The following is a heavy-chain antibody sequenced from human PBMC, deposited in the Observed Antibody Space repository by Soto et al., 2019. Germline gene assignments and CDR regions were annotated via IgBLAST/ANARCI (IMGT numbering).Heavy chain of an antibody. CDR2: IYPGDSDT. CDR1: GYSFTSYW. D-gene: IGHD6-19*01. CDR3: ARQEDVAGDYYYYGMDV. J-gene: IGHJ6*02. V-gene: IGHV5-51*01. Sequence: PGESLKISCKVSGYSFTSYWIGWVRQMPGKGLEWMGIIYPGDSDTRYSPSFQGQVTISADKSISTAYLQWSSLKASDTAMYYCARQEDVAGDYYYYGMDVWGQGTTLTVSS.